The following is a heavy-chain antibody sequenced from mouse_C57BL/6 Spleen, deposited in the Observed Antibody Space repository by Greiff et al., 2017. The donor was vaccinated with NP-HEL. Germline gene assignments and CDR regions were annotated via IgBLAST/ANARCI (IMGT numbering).Heavy chain of an antibody. D-gene: IGHD3-2*02. Sequence: QVQLKQSGAELVRPGASVKLSCKASGYTFTDYYINWVKQRPGQGLEWIARIYPGSGNTSYNEKVKGKATLTAEKSSSTAYMQLSSLTSEDSAVYFCARSTAQAKEFAYWGQGTLVTVSA. CDR3: ARSTAQAKEFAY. CDR2: IYPGSGNT. CDR1: GYTFTDYY. J-gene: IGHJ3*01. V-gene: IGHV1-76*01.